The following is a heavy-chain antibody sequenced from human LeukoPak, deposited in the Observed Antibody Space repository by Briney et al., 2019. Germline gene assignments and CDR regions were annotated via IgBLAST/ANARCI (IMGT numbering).Heavy chain of an antibody. CDR1: GGSISSGNW. Sequence: SETLSLTCAVSGGSISSGNWWTWVRQPPGKGLDWIGEIYHSGSTNYNPSLKSRVTISVDKSKNQFSLKLTSATAADTAVYFCARIGNYYFDYWGQGTLVTVSS. CDR2: IYHSGST. D-gene: IGHD1-1*01. V-gene: IGHV4-4*02. J-gene: IGHJ4*02. CDR3: ARIGNYYFDY.